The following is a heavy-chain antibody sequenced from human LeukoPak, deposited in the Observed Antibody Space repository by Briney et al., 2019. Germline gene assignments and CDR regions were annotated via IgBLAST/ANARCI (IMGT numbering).Heavy chain of an antibody. CDR1: GFTFSDYY. J-gene: IGHJ4*02. D-gene: IGHD5-24*01. Sequence: GGSLRLSCAASGFTFSDYYMSWIRQAPGKGLEWVSYISSSGSTIYYADSVKGRFTISRDNSKNTLYLQMNSLRAEDTAVYYCAKDLGLATGSFDYWGQGTLVTVSS. V-gene: IGHV3-11*01. CDR3: AKDLGLATGSFDY. CDR2: ISSSGSTI.